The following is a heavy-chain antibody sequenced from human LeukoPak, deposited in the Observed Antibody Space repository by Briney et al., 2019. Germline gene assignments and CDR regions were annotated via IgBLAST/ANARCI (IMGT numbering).Heavy chain of an antibody. D-gene: IGHD2-21*02. Sequence: SVKVSCKASGGTFSSYAISWVRQAPGQGLEWMGRIIPILGIANYAQKFQGGVTITADKSTSTAYMELSSLRSEDTAVYYCARGSPYCGGDCYSDWGQGTLVTVSS. J-gene: IGHJ4*02. CDR2: IIPILGIA. CDR3: ARGSPYCGGDCYSD. CDR1: GGTFSSYA. V-gene: IGHV1-69*04.